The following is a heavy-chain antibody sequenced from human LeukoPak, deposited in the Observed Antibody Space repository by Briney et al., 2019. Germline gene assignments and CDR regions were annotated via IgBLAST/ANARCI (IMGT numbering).Heavy chain of an antibody. D-gene: IGHD1-26*01. J-gene: IGHJ4*02. V-gene: IGHV3-30*18. CDR3: AKDIWRGSYFDY. Sequence: GVSLRLSCAASGFIFSMYGMHWVRQAPGKGLEWVAVIAYDESNKYYADSVKGRFTISRDNSKSTLYLQMNSLRAGDTAVYYCAKDIWRGSYFDYWGQGTLVTAS. CDR1: GFIFSMYG. CDR2: IAYDESNK.